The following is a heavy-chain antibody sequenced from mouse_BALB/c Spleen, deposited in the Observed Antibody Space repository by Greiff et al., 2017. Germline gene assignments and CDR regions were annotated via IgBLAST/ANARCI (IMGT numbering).Heavy chain of an antibody. CDR2: IWAGGST. CDR3: ARVLYRHDRNYWYFDV. D-gene: IGHD2-14*01. J-gene: IGHJ1*01. Sequence: QVQLQQSGPGLVAPSQSLSITCTVSGFSLTSYGVHWVRQPPGKGLEWLGVIWAGGSTNYNSALMSRLSISKDNSKSQVFLKMNSLQTDDTAMYYCARVLYRHDRNYWYFDVWGAGTTVTVSS. V-gene: IGHV2-9*02. CDR1: GFSLTSYG.